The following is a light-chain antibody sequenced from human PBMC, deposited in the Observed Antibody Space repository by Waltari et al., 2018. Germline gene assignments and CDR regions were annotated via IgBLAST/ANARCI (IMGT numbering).Light chain of an antibody. V-gene: IGKV1-9*01. CDR2: AAS. CDR1: QGISSY. CDR3: QQLNSYPPYT. Sequence: DIQLTQSPSFLSASVGDRVTIPCRASQGISSYLAWYQQKPGKAPKLLIYAASILQSGVPSRFSGSGSGTEFTLTISSLQPEDFATYYCQQLNSYPPYTFGQGTKLEIK. J-gene: IGKJ2*01.